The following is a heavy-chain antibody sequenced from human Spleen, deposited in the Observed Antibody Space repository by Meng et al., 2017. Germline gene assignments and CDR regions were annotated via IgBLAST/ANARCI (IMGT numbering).Heavy chain of an antibody. CDR3: ARKAGNCISTTCYSLDY. CDR2: INAVFGTT. V-gene: IGHV1-69*13. J-gene: IGHJ4*02. D-gene: IGHD2-2*01. CDR1: GGIFSNYV. Sequence: SVKVSCKALGGIFSNYVIGWVRQAPGQGLEWMGGINAVFGTTNYAQKFQDRVTITSDESTSTVYMELTRLTSEDTAVYFCARKAGNCISTTCYSLDYWGQGTLVTVSS.